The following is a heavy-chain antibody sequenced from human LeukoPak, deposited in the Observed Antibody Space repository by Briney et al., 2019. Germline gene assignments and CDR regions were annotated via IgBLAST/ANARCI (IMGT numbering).Heavy chain of an antibody. CDR2: MNPNSGNT. CDR1: GYTFTSYD. V-gene: IGHV1-8*01. CDR3: ARAPHYYGSGSYYSSSYYYYGMDV. J-gene: IGHJ6*02. Sequence: ASVKVSCKASGYTFTSYDINWVRQATGQGLEWMGWMNPNSGNTGYAQKFQGRVTMTRNTSISTAYMERSSLRSEDTAVYYCARAPHYYGSGSYYSSSYYYYGMDVWGQGTTVTVSS. D-gene: IGHD3-10*01.